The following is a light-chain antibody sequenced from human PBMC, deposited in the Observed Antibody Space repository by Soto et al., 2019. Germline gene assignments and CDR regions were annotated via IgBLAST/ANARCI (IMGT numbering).Light chain of an antibody. V-gene: IGLV1-47*02. J-gene: IGLJ1*01. CDR3: SAWDDTLSGFYV. CDR2: SNN. Sequence: QSVLTQPPSASGTPGQRVTISCSGTSSNIGSNYVYWYQQLPGTAPKLLIYSNNQRSSGVPDRFSGSKSGTSASLAITGLRSEDEADYYCSAWDDTLSGFYVFGPGTKVTVL. CDR1: SSNIGSNY.